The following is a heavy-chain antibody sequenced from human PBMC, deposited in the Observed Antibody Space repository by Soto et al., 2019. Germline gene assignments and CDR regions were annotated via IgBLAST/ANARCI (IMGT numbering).Heavy chain of an antibody. V-gene: IGHV1-69*13. J-gene: IGHJ3*02. D-gene: IGHD3-10*01. CDR2: IIPIFGTA. CDR1: GCTFSSYA. CDR3: ARTLRNYMVRGVGYDAFDI. Sequence: SVKVSCKASGCTFSSYAIIWVRQAPGQGLEWMGGIIPIFGTANYAQKFQGRVTITADESTSTAYMELSSLRSEDTAVYYCARTLRNYMVRGVGYDAFDICGQGTMVTVSS.